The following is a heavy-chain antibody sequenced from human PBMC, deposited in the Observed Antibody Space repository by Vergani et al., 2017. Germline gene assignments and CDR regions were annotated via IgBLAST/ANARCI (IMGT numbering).Heavy chain of an antibody. Sequence: QVQLQESGPGLVKPSETLSLTCSVSGYSISRGYYWGWIRQPPGKGLEWIATVFHSGSAYYNPSLRRRVTISVGTSKNQFSLRLSSVTAADTAVYYCARATVGGYCSSTSCSPHGWFDPWGQGTLVTVSS. J-gene: IGHJ5*02. CDR3: ARATVGGYCSSTSCSPHGWFDP. CDR2: VFHSGSA. D-gene: IGHD2-2*01. V-gene: IGHV4-38-2*02. CDR1: GYSISRGYY.